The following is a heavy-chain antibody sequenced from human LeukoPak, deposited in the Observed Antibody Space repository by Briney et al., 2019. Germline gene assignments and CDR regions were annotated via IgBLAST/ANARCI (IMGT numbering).Heavy chain of an antibody. V-gene: IGHV4-4*07. D-gene: IGHD6-19*01. J-gene: IGHJ4*02. CDR1: GGSISSDH. Sequence: PSETLSLTCTVSGGSISSDHWNWIRQRAGQGLEWIGRISTTGKSNYNPSLKSRVTMAVDTSKNQFSLNMSSVTAADTAVYYCARDEGYSNDWYVRYFDYWGQGTRVTVSS. CDR3: ARDEGYSNDWYVRYFDY. CDR2: ISTTGKS.